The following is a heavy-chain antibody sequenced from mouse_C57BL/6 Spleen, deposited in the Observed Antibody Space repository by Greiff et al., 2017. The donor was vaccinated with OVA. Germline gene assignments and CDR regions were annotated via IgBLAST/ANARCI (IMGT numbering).Heavy chain of an antibody. J-gene: IGHJ4*01. V-gene: IGHV1-55*01. CDR2: IYPGSGST. Sequence: QVQLQQPGAELVKPGASVKMSCKASGYTFTSYWITWVKQRPGQGLAWIGDIYPGSGSTNYNEKFKSKATLTVDTSSSTAYMQLSSLTSEDSAVYDCARPTPRDYAMDYWGQGTSVTVSS. CDR3: ARPTPRDYAMDY. CDR1: GYTFTSYW.